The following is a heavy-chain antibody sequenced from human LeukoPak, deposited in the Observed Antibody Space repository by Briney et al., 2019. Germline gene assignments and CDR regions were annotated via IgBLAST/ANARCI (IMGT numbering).Heavy chain of an antibody. V-gene: IGHV3-21*01. CDR1: GFTFSDYW. Sequence: GGSLRLSCVASGFTFSDYWMSWVRQAPGKGLEWVSSISSSSSYIYYADSVKGRFTISRDNAKNSLYLQMNSLRAEDTAVYYCARDTYDFWSGTTTNWFDPWGQGTLVTVSS. D-gene: IGHD3-3*01. CDR3: ARDTYDFWSGTTTNWFDP. J-gene: IGHJ5*02. CDR2: ISSSSSYI.